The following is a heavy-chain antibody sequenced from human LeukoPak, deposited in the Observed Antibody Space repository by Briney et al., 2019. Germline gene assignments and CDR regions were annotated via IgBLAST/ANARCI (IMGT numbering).Heavy chain of an antibody. Sequence: ASETLSLTCAVSGYSISSGYYWGWIRPPPGKGLEWIGSIYHSGSTYYNPSLKSRVTISVDTSKNQFSLQLSSVTAADTAVYYCASHAQGTYYDFWSGYHAEYFQHWGQGTLVTVSS. CDR3: ASHAQGTYYDFWSGYHAEYFQH. CDR2: IYHSGST. CDR1: GYSISSGYY. J-gene: IGHJ1*01. D-gene: IGHD3-3*01. V-gene: IGHV4-38-2*01.